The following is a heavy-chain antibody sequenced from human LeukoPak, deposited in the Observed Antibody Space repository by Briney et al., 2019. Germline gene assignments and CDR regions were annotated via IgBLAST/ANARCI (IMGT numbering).Heavy chain of an antibody. V-gene: IGHV3-23*01. CDR3: AKYPYDSSGYYCDY. CDR1: GFTFSSYA. CDR2: ISGSGGST. D-gene: IGHD3-22*01. Sequence: GGSLRLSCAASGFTFSSYAMSWVRQAPGKGLEWVSAISGSGGSTYYADSVKGRFTISRDNSKNTLYLQMNSLRAEDTAVYYCAKYPYDSSGYYCDYWGQGTLVTVSS. J-gene: IGHJ4*02.